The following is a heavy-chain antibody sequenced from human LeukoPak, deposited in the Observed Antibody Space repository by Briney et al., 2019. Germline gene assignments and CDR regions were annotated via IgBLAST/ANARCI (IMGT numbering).Heavy chain of an antibody. CDR2: ISYDGSNK. D-gene: IGHD3-10*01. CDR1: GFTFSSYA. CDR3: ARDIRLYGSGSSPDAFDI. V-gene: IGHV3-30*04. Sequence: GGSLRLSCAASGFTFSSYAMHWVRQAPGKGLEWVAVISYDGSNKYYADSVKGRFTISRDNSKNTLYLQMNSLRAEDTAVYYCARDIRLYGSGSSPDAFDIWGQGTMVTVSS. J-gene: IGHJ3*02.